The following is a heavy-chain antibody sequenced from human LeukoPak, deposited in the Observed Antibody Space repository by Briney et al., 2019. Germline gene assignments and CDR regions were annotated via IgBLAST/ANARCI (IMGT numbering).Heavy chain of an antibody. CDR1: GFNFSRNW. CDR2: IKQDGREE. V-gene: IGHV3-7*01. Sequence: PGGSLRLSCAASGFNFSRNWMTWVRQAPGKGLEWVANIKQDGREEYYVDSVKGRFTISRDNAKNSLNLQMNSLRADDTAVYYCARDPYASSWFDYWGQGTLVTVSS. CDR3: ARDPYASSWFDY. D-gene: IGHD6-13*01. J-gene: IGHJ4*02.